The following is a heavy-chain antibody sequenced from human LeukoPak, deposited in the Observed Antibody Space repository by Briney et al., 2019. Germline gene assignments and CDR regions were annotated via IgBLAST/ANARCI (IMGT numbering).Heavy chain of an antibody. CDR2: ITNRGDTV. V-gene: IGHV3-11*01. CDR3: ARDLGYCTNGVCHTRFDY. CDR1: GFTFSDYY. Sequence: PGGSLRLSCAASGFTFSDYYMTWVRQAPGKGLEWLSYITNRGDTVFYADSVKGRFTVSRDNAKRSLYLQIESLRDDDTAVYYCARDLGYCTNGVCHTRFDYWGQGTLVAVSS. J-gene: IGHJ4*02. D-gene: IGHD2-8*01.